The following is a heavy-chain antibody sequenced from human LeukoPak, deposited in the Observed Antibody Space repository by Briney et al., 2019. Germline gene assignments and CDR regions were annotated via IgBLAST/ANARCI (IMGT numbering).Heavy chain of an antibody. CDR3: ARAPIVVVPPDYYYYYMDV. J-gene: IGHJ6*03. D-gene: IGHD2-2*01. CDR2: IYYSGST. CDR1: GGSISSGGYF. V-gene: IGHV4-31*03. Sequence: SETLSLTCTVSGGSISSGGYFWTWIRQHPGKGLERIGYIYYSGSTYYNPSLKSRVTISVDTSKNQFSLKLSSVTAADTAVYYCARAPIVVVPPDYYYYYMDVWGKGTTVTVSS.